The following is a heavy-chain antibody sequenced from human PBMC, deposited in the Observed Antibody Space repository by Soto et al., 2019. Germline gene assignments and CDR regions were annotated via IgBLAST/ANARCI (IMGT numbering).Heavy chain of an antibody. V-gene: IGHV1-46*01. CDR2: INPSDGST. CDR3: ARRRYYDSSAQGGMDV. CDR1: GYTFTSFY. J-gene: IGHJ6*02. Sequence: ASVKVSCKASGYTFTSFYMHWVRQAPGQGLEWMGIINPSDGSTSDAQKFQGRVSMTRGTSTSTVYMQLSSLRSEDTAVYYCARRRYYDSSAQGGMDVWGQGTTVTVSS. D-gene: IGHD3-22*01.